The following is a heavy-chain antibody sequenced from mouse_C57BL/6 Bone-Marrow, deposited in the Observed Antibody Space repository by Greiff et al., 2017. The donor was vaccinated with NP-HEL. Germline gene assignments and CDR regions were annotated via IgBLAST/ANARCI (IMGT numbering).Heavy chain of an antibody. V-gene: IGHV1-64*01. Sequence: QVQLQQPGAELVKPGASVKLSCKASGYTFTSYWMHWVKQRPGQGLEWIGMIHPNSGSTNYNEKFKSKATLTVDKSSSTAYMQLSSLTSEDSAVYYCASPIYYYGSSPYWYFDVWGTGTTVTVSS. J-gene: IGHJ1*03. CDR1: GYTFTSYW. CDR3: ASPIYYYGSSPYWYFDV. D-gene: IGHD1-1*01. CDR2: IHPNSGST.